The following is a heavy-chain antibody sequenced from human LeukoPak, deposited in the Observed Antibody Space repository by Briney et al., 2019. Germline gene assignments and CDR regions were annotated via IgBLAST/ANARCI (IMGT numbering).Heavy chain of an antibody. CDR2: IYHSGST. V-gene: IGHV4-4*02. Sequence: SETLSLTCAVSGGSISSSNWWSWVRQPPGKGLEWIGEIYHSGSTNYNPSLKSRVTISVDTSKNQFSLKLSSVTAADTAVYYCASMAPWGGYAFDIWGQGTMVTVSS. D-gene: IGHD3-16*01. CDR3: ASMAPWGGYAFDI. CDR1: GGSISSSNW. J-gene: IGHJ3*02.